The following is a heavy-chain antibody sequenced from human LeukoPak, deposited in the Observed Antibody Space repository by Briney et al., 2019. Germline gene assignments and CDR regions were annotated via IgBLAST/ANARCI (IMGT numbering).Heavy chain of an antibody. CDR2: IYYSGST. V-gene: IGHV4-39*01. CDR1: GGSLSSSSYY. Sequence: PSETLSLTCTVSGGSLSSSSYYWGWIRQPPGKGLEWIGSIYYSGSTYYNPSLKSRVTISVDTSKNQCSLKLSSVTAADTAVYYCARWRTSGRGFDYWGQGTLVTVSS. D-gene: IGHD1-26*01. CDR3: ARWRTSGRGFDY. J-gene: IGHJ4*02.